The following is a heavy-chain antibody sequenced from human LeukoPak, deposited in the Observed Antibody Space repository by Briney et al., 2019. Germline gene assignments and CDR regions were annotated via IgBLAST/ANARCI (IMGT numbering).Heavy chain of an antibody. CDR2: IYYSGNT. J-gene: IGHJ5*02. D-gene: IGHD3-10*01. CDR1: GGSISNYY. V-gene: IGHV4-59*01. Sequence: SETLSLTCTVSGGSISNYYWNWIRQPPGKGLEWIGYIYYSGNTNYNPSLKSRVTISIDTSKNQFPLKLGSVTAADTAVYYCARASRGDVGGVDSWGQGTLVTVSS. CDR3: ARASRGDVGGVDS.